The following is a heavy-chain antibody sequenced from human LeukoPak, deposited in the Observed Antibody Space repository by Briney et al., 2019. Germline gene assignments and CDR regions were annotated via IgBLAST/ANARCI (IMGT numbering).Heavy chain of an antibody. V-gene: IGHV3-66*01. Sequence: GGSLRLSCAASGFTVSSNYMSWVRQAPGKGLEWVSVIYSGSSTYYADSVKGRFTISRDNSKNTLYLQMNSLRAEDTAVYYCARVALISRGAFDIWGQGTMVTVSS. CDR2: IYSGSST. J-gene: IGHJ3*02. CDR1: GFTVSSNY. D-gene: IGHD3-10*01. CDR3: ARVALISRGAFDI.